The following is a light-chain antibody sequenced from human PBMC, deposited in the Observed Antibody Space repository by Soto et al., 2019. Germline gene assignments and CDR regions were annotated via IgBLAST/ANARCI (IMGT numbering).Light chain of an antibody. CDR3: DSYKSNTLYV. J-gene: IGLJ2*01. Sequence: QSVLTQPASVSGAPGQSIAISCTGTSSDVGGYNYVSWYQQHPGKAPKLMLYDVSNRPSGVSSRFSGSKSGNTASLTISGLQAEDEADYYSDSYKSNTLYVFG. V-gene: IGLV2-14*01. CDR1: SSDVGGYNY. CDR2: DVS.